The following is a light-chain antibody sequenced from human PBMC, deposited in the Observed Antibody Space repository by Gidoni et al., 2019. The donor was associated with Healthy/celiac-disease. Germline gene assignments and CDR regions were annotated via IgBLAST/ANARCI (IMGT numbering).Light chain of an antibody. V-gene: IGLV1-40*01. CDR2: GNS. J-gene: IGLJ2*01. CDR3: QSYDSSLSGSGV. CDR1: SSNSGAGYD. Sequence: QSVLTQPPSVSGAPGQRVTISCTGSSSNSGAGYDVHWYQQLPGTAPKLPIYGNSNRPAGFPDRLSGSKSGTSASLAITGLHAEDEADYSCQSYDSSLSGSGVFGGGTKLTVL.